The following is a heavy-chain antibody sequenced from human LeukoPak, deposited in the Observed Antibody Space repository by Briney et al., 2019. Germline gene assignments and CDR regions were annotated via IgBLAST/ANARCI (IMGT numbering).Heavy chain of an antibody. CDR1: GFTFSSYA. Sequence: GGSLRLSCAASGFTFSSYAMSWVRQAPGKGLEWVSVISGSGGSTYYADSVKGRFTISRDNSKNTLYLQMNSLRADDTAVYYCAKQVDSSSWYYFDYWGQGTLVTVSS. D-gene: IGHD6-13*01. CDR2: ISGSGGST. V-gene: IGHV3-23*01. CDR3: AKQVDSSSWYYFDY. J-gene: IGHJ4*02.